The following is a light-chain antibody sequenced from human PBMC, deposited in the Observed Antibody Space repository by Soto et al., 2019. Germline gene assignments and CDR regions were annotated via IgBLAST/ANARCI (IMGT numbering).Light chain of an antibody. CDR3: SSYTSGSTLV. V-gene: IGLV2-14*01. Sequence: QSALTQPASVSGSPGQSSTISCTGTSSDVGGYNYVSWYQQHPGKAPKLMIYDVSNRPSGVSNRFSGSKSGNTASLTISGLQAEDEADYYCSSYTSGSTLVFGGGTTVTVL. CDR1: SSDVGGYNY. CDR2: DVS. J-gene: IGLJ2*01.